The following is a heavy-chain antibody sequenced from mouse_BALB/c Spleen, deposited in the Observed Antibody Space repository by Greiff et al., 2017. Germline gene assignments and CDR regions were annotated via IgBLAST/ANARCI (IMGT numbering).Heavy chain of an antibody. J-gene: IGHJ2*01. CDR3: ARRGGYSYYFDY. CDR1: GFTFSSYA. CDR2: ISSGGSYT. Sequence: EVKLMESGGGLVKPGGSLKLSCAASGFTFSSYAMSWVRQTPEKRLEWVATISSGGSYTYYPDSVKGRFTISRDNAKNTLYLQMSSLRSEDTAMYYCARRGGYSYYFDYWGQGTTLTVSS. D-gene: IGHD2-3*01. V-gene: IGHV5-9-3*01.